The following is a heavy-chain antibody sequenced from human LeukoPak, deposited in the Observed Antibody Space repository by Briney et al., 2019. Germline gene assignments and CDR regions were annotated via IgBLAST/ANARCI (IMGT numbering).Heavy chain of an antibody. CDR3: ASSHYYDSSGYPHFDY. D-gene: IGHD3-22*01. Sequence: GEPLKISWKGSGYSFTSYWIGWVRQMPGKGLEWMGIIYPGDSDTRYSPSFQGQVTISADKSISTAYLQWSSLKASDTAMYYCASSHYYDSSGYPHFDYWGQGTLVTVSS. J-gene: IGHJ4*02. V-gene: IGHV5-51*01. CDR1: GYSFTSYW. CDR2: IYPGDSDT.